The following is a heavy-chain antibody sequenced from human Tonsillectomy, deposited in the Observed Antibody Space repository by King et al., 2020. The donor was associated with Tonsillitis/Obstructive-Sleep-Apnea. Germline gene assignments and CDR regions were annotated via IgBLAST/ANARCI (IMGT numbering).Heavy chain of an antibody. CDR1: GGSFSGYY. V-gene: IGHV4-34*01. Sequence: VQLQQWGAGLLKPSETLSLTCAVYGGSFSGYYWSWIRQPPGKGLEWIGEINHSGSTNYNPSLKSRVTISVDTSKNQFSLKLSSVTAADTAVYYCARGRRGSGLVYYYYMDVWGKGTTVTVSS. CDR2: INHSGST. D-gene: IGHD6-19*01. CDR3: ARGRRGSGLVYYYYMDV. J-gene: IGHJ6*03.